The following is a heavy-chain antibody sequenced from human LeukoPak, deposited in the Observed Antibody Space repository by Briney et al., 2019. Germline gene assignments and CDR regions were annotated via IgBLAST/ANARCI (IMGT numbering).Heavy chain of an antibody. D-gene: IGHD2-15*01. CDR3: VRALLGTDDY. V-gene: IGHV3-11*06. Sequence: GGSLRLSCAASGFTFSDYYMSWIRQAPGKGLEWVSYISSSSSYTNYADSVKGRFTISRDNTKNTLYLQMDSLRADDTAVYYCVRALLGTDDYWGQGTLVTVAS. J-gene: IGHJ4*02. CDR2: ISSSSSYT. CDR1: GFTFSDYY.